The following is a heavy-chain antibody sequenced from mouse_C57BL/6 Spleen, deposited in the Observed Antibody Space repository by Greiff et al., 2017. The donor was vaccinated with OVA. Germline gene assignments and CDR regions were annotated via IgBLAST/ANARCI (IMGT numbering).Heavy chain of an antibody. D-gene: IGHD2-10*01. Sequence: EVKVEESGEGLVKPGGSLKLSCAASGFTFSSYAMSWVRQTPEKRLEWVAYISSGGDYIYYADTVKGRFTISRDNARNTLYLQMSSLKSEDTAMYYCTRASYPYAMDYWGQGTSVTVSS. J-gene: IGHJ4*01. V-gene: IGHV5-9-1*02. CDR2: ISSGGDYI. CDR3: TRASYPYAMDY. CDR1: GFTFSSYA.